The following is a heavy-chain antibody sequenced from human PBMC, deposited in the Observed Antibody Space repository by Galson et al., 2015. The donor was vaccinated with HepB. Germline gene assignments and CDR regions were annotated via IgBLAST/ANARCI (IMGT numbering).Heavy chain of an antibody. CDR1: GFTFSSYW. J-gene: IGHJ5*02. V-gene: IGHV3-7*03. Sequence: SLRLACAASGFTFSSYWMSWVRQAPGKGLEWVANIKQDGSEKYYVDSVKGRFTISRDNAKNSLYLQMNSLRAEDTAVYYCARAWGGGKTSFDPWGQGTLVTVSS. D-gene: IGHD2-21*01. CDR3: ARAWGGGKTSFDP. CDR2: IKQDGSEK.